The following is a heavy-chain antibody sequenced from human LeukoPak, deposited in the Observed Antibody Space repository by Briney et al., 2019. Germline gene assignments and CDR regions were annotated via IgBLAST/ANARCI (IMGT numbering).Heavy chain of an antibody. D-gene: IGHD3-22*01. Sequence: GSLRLSCAASGFTFSSYAMHWVRQAPGKGLEWVAVISYDGSNKYSADSVKGRFTISRDNSKNTLYLQMNSLRAEDTAVYYCARDFDDSSGYYFDYWGQGTLVTVSS. CDR1: GFTFSSYA. CDR3: ARDFDDSSGYYFDY. CDR2: ISYDGSNK. J-gene: IGHJ4*02. V-gene: IGHV3-30-3*01.